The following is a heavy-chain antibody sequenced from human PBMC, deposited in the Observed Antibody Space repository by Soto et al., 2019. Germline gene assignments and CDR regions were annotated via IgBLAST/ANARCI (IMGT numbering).Heavy chain of an antibody. J-gene: IGHJ4*02. Sequence: SETLSLTCTVSGGSISSGDYYWSWIRQLPGKGLEWIGYIYYSGSTYYNPSLKSRVTISVDTSKNQFSLKLSSVTAADTAVYYCARAEGTTGTTGENWGQGTLVTVSS. V-gene: IGHV4-30-4*01. CDR2: IYYSGST. CDR3: ARAEGTTGTTGEN. CDR1: GGSISSGDYY. D-gene: IGHD1-1*01.